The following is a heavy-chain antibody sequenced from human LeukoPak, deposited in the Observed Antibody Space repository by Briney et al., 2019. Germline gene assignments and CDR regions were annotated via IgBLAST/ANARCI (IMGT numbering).Heavy chain of an antibody. Sequence: SSQTLSLTCTVSGGSISSGDYYWSWIRQPPGKGLEWIGYIYYSGSNYYNPSLKSRVTISVDTSKNQFSLKLSSVTAADTAVYYCARVWFAYCGGDCLNPWGQGTLVTVSS. CDR2: IYYSGSN. J-gene: IGHJ5*02. V-gene: IGHV4-30-4*01. D-gene: IGHD2-21*02. CDR3: ARVWFAYCGGDCLNP. CDR1: GGSISSGDYY.